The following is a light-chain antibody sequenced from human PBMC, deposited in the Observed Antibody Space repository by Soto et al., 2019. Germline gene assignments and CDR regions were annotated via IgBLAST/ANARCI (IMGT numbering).Light chain of an antibody. V-gene: IGKV1-39*01. CDR2: GAS. J-gene: IGKJ4*01. CDR1: QSISTY. CDR3: QQTYSTPLT. Sequence: DIQMTQSPSSLSASVGDRVTITCRASQSISTYLNWYQHKPGKAPKLLIYGASSLQSGMPSRFSGGTSGTDFTLSINSLQPEDFATYYCQQTYSTPLTFGGGTKVEIK.